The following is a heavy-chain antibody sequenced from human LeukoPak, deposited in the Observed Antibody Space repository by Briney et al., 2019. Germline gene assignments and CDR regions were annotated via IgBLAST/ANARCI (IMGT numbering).Heavy chain of an antibody. CDR2: ISGSGGST. CDR3: AKDFTWFGELFDY. CDR1: GFTFSSYA. V-gene: IGHV3-23*01. D-gene: IGHD3-10*01. J-gene: IGHJ4*02. Sequence: GGSLRLSCAASGFTFSSYAMSWVRQAPGKGLEWVSAISGSGGSTYYADSVKGRFTISRDNSKNTLYLQMNRLRAEDTAVYYCAKDFTWFGELFDYWGQGTLVTVSS.